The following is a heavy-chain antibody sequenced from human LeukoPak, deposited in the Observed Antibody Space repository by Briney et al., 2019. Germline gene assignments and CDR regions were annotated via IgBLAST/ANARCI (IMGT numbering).Heavy chain of an antibody. V-gene: IGHV3-9*01. CDR1: GFTFDAYA. CDR3: ARGRGGIQYYLDY. Sequence: GGSLRLSCAASGFTFDAYAMPWVRQAPGKGLEWVSGITWNNGNIIYVESVKGRFTISRDNAKKSLYLQMNSLRAEDTALYYSARGRGGIQYYLDYWGQGTLVTVSP. J-gene: IGHJ4*02. D-gene: IGHD3-16*01. CDR2: ITWNNGNI.